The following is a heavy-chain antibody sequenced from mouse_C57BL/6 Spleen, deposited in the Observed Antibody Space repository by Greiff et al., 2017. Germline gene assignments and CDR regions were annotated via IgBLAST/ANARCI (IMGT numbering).Heavy chain of an antibody. CDR1: GYTFTSYW. V-gene: IGHV1-52*01. J-gene: IGHJ4*01. CDR2: IDPSDSET. D-gene: IGHD2-1*01. CDR3: ARRGIYYGIYYAMDY. Sequence: VQLQQPGAELVRPGSSVKLSCKASGYTFTSYWMHWVKQRPIQGLEWIGNIDPSDSETHYNQKFKDKATLTVDKSSSTAYMQLSSLTSEDCAVYYWARRGIYYGIYYAMDYWGQGTSVTVSS.